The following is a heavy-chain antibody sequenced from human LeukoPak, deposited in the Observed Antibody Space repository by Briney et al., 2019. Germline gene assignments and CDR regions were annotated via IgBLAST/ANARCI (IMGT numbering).Heavy chain of an antibody. CDR3: ARGFVRETLWLATSTSYYYGMDV. CDR2: IIPILGIA. Sequence: ASVKVSCKASGGTFSSYAISWVRQAPGQGLEWMGRIIPILGIANYAQKFQGRVTMTADKSTSTAYMELSSLRSEDTAVYYCARGFVRETLWLATSTSYYYGMDVWGQGTTVTVSS. J-gene: IGHJ6*02. V-gene: IGHV1-69*04. CDR1: GGTFSSYA. D-gene: IGHD5-12*01.